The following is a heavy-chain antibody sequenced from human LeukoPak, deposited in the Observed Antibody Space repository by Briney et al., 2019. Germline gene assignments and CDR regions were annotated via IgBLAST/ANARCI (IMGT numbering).Heavy chain of an antibody. CDR2: ISSNGGST. V-gene: IGHV3-64*01. CDR3: ARDRSYGSGFHDAFDI. J-gene: IGHJ3*02. CDR1: GFTFSSYA. D-gene: IGHD3-10*01. Sequence: PGGSLRLSCAASGFTFSSYAMHWVRQAPGKGLEYVSAISSNGGSTYYANSVKGGFTISRDNSENTLYLQLGSLRAEDMAVYYCARDRSYGSGFHDAFDIWGQATMATVSS.